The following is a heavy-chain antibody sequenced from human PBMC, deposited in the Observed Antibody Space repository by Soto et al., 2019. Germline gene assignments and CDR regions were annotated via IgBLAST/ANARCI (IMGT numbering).Heavy chain of an antibody. CDR2: ISGSGGST. CDR1: GFTFSSYA. J-gene: IGHJ4*02. V-gene: IGHV3-23*01. CDR3: AKGRIAAAGKLDY. D-gene: IGHD6-13*01. Sequence: EVQLLESGGGLVQPGGSLRLSCAASGFTFSSYAMSWVRQAPGKGLEWVSAISGSGGSTYYADFVKGRFTISRDNSKNTLYLPMNSLRAEDTAVYYCAKGRIAAAGKLDYWGQGTLVTVSS.